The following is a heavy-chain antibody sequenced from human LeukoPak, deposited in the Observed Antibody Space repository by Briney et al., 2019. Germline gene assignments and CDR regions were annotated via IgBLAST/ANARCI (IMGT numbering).Heavy chain of an antibody. CDR1: GFIFFNSA. Sequence: GGSLRLSCEASGFIFFNSAMTWVRQAPGKGLEWVSTISGFGESTYHADSVKGRFTISRDQFKGTLYLQMNSLRVEDTAIYYCAKGGHRSPFDYWGQGALVTVSS. D-gene: IGHD2-21*01. CDR2: ISGFGEST. J-gene: IGHJ4*02. V-gene: IGHV3-23*01. CDR3: AKGGHRSPFDY.